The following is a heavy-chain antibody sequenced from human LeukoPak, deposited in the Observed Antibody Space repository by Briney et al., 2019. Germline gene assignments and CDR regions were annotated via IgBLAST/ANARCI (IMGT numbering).Heavy chain of an antibody. CDR2: ISGSGGRT. D-gene: IGHD3-10*01. CDR1: GITLSNYG. J-gene: IGHJ4*02. CDR3: AKRGVVIRVILVGFHKQAYYFDS. V-gene: IGHV3-23*01. Sequence: GGSLRLSCAVSGITLSNYGMSWVRQAPGKGLEWVAAISGSGGRTNYADSVKGRFTISRDNAKNTLYLQMNSLRAEDTAVYFCAKRGVVIRVILVGFHKQAYYFDSWGQGALITVSS.